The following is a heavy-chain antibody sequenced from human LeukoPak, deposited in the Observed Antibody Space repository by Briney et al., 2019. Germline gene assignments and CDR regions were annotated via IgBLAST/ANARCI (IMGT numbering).Heavy chain of an antibody. V-gene: IGHV3-48*01. Sequence: GGSLRLSCAASGFSFSSYSMNWVRQAPGKGLEWVSYISKSSNTIYYADSVKGRFTISRDNAKSSLYLQMNSLRAEDTAVYYCARDRADYGDYVSYWGQGTLVTVSS. CDR1: GFSFSSYS. J-gene: IGHJ4*02. D-gene: IGHD4-17*01. CDR3: ARDRADYGDYVSY. CDR2: ISKSSNTI.